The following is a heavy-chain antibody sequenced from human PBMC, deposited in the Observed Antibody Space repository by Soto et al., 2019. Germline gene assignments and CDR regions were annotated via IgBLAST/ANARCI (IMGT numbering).Heavy chain of an antibody. CDR3: AKDTYYYDSTGYYVFDY. Sequence: QVQLVESGGGVVQPGRSLRLSCEASSGLTFSSYGMHWVRQAPGKGLEWVAVTSYDGSNEHYADSVKGRFTISRDNSKNTLYLQMNSLRAEDTAVYYCAKDTYYYDSTGYYVFDYWGQGTLVTVSS. V-gene: IGHV3-30*18. J-gene: IGHJ4*02. D-gene: IGHD3-22*01. CDR2: TSYDGSNE. CDR1: SGLTFSSYG.